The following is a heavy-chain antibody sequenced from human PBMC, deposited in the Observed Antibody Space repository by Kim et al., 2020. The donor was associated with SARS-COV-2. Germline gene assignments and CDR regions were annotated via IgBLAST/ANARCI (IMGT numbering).Heavy chain of an antibody. J-gene: IGHJ4*02. D-gene: IGHD3-10*01. Sequence: YGESVKGQFTMSRDNAKNSLYLQMSSLRTEDTAIYYCAALDTVQVPGGIWGQGTLVTVSS. CDR3: AALDTVQVPGGI. V-gene: IGHV3-7*01.